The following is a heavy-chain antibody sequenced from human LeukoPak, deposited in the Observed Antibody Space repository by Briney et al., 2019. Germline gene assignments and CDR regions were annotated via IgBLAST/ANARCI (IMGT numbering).Heavy chain of an antibody. Sequence: GGSLRLSCAASGFSFSSYEMNWVRQAPGKGLEWVSAISGSGGSTYYADSVKGRFTISRDNSKNTLYLQMNSLRAEDTAVYYCAKVKINGISDYWGQGTLVTVSS. CDR1: GFSFSSYE. D-gene: IGHD2-15*01. CDR2: ISGSGGST. CDR3: AKVKINGISDY. V-gene: IGHV3-23*01. J-gene: IGHJ4*02.